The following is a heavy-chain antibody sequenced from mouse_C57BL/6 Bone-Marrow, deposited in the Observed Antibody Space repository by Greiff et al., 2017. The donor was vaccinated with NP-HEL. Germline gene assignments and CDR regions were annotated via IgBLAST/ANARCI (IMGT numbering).Heavy chain of an antibody. D-gene: IGHD1-1*01. V-gene: IGHV1-7*01. J-gene: IGHJ1*03. Sequence: QVQLKQSGAELAKPGASVKLSCKASGYTFTSYWMHWVKQRPGQGLEWIGYINPSSGYTKYNQKFKDKATLTADKSSSTAYMQLSSLTYEDSAVYYCAHYGSSPYFDVWGTGTTVTVSS. CDR2: INPSSGYT. CDR3: AHYGSSPYFDV. CDR1: GYTFTSYW.